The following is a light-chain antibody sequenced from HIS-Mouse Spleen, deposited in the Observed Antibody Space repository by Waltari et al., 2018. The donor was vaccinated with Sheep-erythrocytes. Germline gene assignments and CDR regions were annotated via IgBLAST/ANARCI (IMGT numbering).Light chain of an antibody. Sequence: QAVLTQPSSLSASPGASASLTCTLRSGINVGTYRIYCDQQKPGSPPQYPQRYKSDSDKQQGSGVPSSFSGSKDASANAGILIISGLQSEDEADYYCMIWHSSAWVFGGGTKLTVL. V-gene: IGLV5-45*03. CDR2: YKSDSDK. CDR1: SGINVGTYR. J-gene: IGLJ3*02. CDR3: MIWHSSAWV.